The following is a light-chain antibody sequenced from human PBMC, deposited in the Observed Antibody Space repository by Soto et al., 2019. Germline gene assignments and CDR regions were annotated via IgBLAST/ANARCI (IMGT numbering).Light chain of an antibody. Sequence: DIQMTQSPSSLSASVGDRVTITCRASQSISSYLNWYQQKPGKAPKLLIYAASSLQSGVPSRFSGSGSGTDFTLTISSLQPEDFAIYYCQQNYSTPSLTFGQGTRLEIK. CDR2: AAS. V-gene: IGKV1-39*01. CDR1: QSISSY. J-gene: IGKJ5*01. CDR3: QQNYSTPSLT.